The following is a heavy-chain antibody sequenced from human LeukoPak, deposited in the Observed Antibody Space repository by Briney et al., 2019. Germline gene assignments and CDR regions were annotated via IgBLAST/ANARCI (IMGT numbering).Heavy chain of an antibody. CDR2: IYTSGSP. D-gene: IGHD3-10*01. CDR3: ARQTDGSGSYYGAGDSEARDWFDP. V-gene: IGHV4-4*07. Sequence: SETLSLICTVSGGSISRYYWSWMRQPAGKGLEWIGGIYTSGSPNYNPSLKSRVTMSVDTSKNQFSLKLSSVTAADTAVYYCARQTDGSGSYYGAGDSEARDWFDPWGQGTLVTVSS. CDR1: GGSISRYY. J-gene: IGHJ5*02.